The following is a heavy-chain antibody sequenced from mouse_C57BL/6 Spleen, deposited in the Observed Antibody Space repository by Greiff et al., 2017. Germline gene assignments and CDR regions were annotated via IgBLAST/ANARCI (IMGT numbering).Heavy chain of an antibody. CDR2: IRNKANGYTT. V-gene: IGHV7-3*01. J-gene: IGHJ1*03. Sequence: DVKLVESGGGLVQPGGSLSLSCAASGFTFTDYYMSWVRQPPGKALEWLGFIRNKANGYTTESSASVKGRFTIARDNAQSILYLQMNALRAEDSATYYCARLYGNYVWYFDVWGTGTTVTVSS. CDR3: ARLYGNYVWYFDV. CDR1: GFTFTDYY. D-gene: IGHD2-1*01.